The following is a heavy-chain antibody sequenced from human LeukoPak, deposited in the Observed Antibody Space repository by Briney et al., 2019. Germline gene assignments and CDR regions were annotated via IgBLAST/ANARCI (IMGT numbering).Heavy chain of an antibody. CDR3: ARVKVLRFLEWFLDF. J-gene: IGHJ4*02. CDR2: VYYSGSS. V-gene: IGHV4-31*03. Sequence: PSETLSLTCSVFGSSVSSDEYYWSWVRQHSGKGLEWIGYVYYSGSSYYTPSLESRITMSVEVSKNQFSLELRSVTAADTAVYYCARVKVLRFLEWFLDFWGQGALVTVSS. CDR1: GSSVSSDEYY. D-gene: IGHD3-3*01.